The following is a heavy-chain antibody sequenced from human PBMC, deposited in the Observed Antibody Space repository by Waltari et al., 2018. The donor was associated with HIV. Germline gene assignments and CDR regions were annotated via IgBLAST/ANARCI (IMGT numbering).Heavy chain of an antibody. D-gene: IGHD3-3*01. CDR1: GGTIRSSRYY. Sequence: QLQLQASGPGLVKPSETLSLTCTVSGGTIRSSRYYWGWIRQPPGKGLEWIGSIYYSGSTYYNPSLKSRVTISVDTSKNQFSLKLSSVTAADTAVYYCARQWSILEQMDVWGQGTTVTVSS. V-gene: IGHV4-39*07. CDR3: ARQWSILEQMDV. J-gene: IGHJ6*02. CDR2: IYYSGST.